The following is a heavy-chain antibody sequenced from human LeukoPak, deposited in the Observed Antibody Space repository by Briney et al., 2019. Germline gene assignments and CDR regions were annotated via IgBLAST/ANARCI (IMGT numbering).Heavy chain of an antibody. CDR3: AREVGYCSSTSCYEDY. CDR2: IYYSGST. D-gene: IGHD2-2*03. V-gene: IGHV4-31*03. CDR1: GGSISSGGYY. J-gene: IGHJ4*02. Sequence: SETLSLTCTVSGGSISSGGYYWSWIRQHPGKGLEWLGYIYYSGSTYYNPSLKSRVTISVDTSKNQFSLKLSSVTAADTAVYYCAREVGYCSSTSCYEDYWGQGTLVTVSS.